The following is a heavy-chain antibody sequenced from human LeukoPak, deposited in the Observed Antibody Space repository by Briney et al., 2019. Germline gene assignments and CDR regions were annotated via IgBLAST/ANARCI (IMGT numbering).Heavy chain of an antibody. J-gene: IGHJ4*02. D-gene: IGHD3-10*01. Sequence: GGSLRLSCAASGFTFSNYWMSWVRQAPGKGLEWVANIKQDGSEKYYVDSVKGRFTISRDNAKNTLYLQMNSLRAEDTAVYYCATCSGFGEPVDYWGQGTLVTVSS. CDR1: GFTFSNYW. CDR3: ATCSGFGEPVDY. V-gene: IGHV3-7*01. CDR2: IKQDGSEK.